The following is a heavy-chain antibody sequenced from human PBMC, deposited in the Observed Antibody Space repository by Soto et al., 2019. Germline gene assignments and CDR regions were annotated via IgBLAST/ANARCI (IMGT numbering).Heavy chain of an antibody. V-gene: IGHV3-30*18. CDR1: GFTFSSYG. CDR3: AKEGVVVAAKDYYGMDV. J-gene: IGHJ6*02. CDR2: ISYDGSNK. D-gene: IGHD2-15*01. Sequence: GGSLRLSCAASGFTFSSYGMHWVRQAPGKGLEWVAVISYDGSNKYYADSVKGRFTISRDNSKNTLYLQMNSLRAEDTAVYYCAKEGVVVAAKDYYGMDVWGQGTTVTVSS.